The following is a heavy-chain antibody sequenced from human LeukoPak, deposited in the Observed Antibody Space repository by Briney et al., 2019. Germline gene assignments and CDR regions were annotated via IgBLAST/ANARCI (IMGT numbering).Heavy chain of an antibody. CDR2: ISWNSGII. J-gene: IGHJ3*02. Sequence: GGSLRLSCAASGFTFDDYAMHWVRQAPGKGLEWVSRISWNSGIIGYADSVKGRFTISRDNAKNSLYLQMNSLRAEDTALYYCAKDASSGWRHDAFDIWGQGTMVTVSS. CDR3: AKDASSGWRHDAFDI. V-gene: IGHV3-9*01. D-gene: IGHD6-19*01. CDR1: GFTFDDYA.